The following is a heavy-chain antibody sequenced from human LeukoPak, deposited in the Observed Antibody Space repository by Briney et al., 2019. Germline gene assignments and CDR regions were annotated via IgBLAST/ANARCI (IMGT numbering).Heavy chain of an antibody. CDR3: ARSRNSHDYGDYYFDC. J-gene: IGHJ4*02. V-gene: IGHV1-2*06. CDR2: INPNSGGT. CDR1: GNTFTGYY. Sequence: ASVKVSCKASGNTFTGYYIHWVRQAPGQGLEWMGRINPNSGGTNYAQEFQGRVTMTRDTSISTAYMELRLRSDDTAVYYCARSRNSHDYGDYYFDCWGQGTLVTVSS. D-gene: IGHD4-17*01.